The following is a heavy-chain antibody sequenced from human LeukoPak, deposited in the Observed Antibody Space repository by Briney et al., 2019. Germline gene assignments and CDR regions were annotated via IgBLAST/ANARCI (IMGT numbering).Heavy chain of an antibody. CDR2: ISGIDT. V-gene: IGHV3-23*01. CDR3: TKDAPDSGGWFFFDS. D-gene: IGHD6-19*01. J-gene: IGHJ4*02. Sequence: GGSLRLSCAASGFTFSTYAMNWVRQASGKGLEWVSTISGIDTFYADSVKGRFTISRDNSKNTLYLQMISLRAEDTAVYYCTKDAPDSGGWFFFDSWGQGTLVTVSS. CDR1: GFTFSTYA.